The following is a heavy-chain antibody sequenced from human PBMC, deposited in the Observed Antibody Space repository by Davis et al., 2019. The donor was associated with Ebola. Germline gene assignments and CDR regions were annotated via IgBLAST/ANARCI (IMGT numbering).Heavy chain of an antibody. CDR3: AKGGYSSSWYWFDP. CDR2: IYYSGST. Sequence: SETLSLTCTVSGGSISSYYWSWIRQPPGKGLEWIGYIYYSGSTNYNPSLKSRVTVSVDTSKNQFSLKLSSVTAADTAVYYCAKGGYSSSWYWFDPWGQGTLVTVSS. J-gene: IGHJ5*02. V-gene: IGHV4-59*08. D-gene: IGHD6-13*01. CDR1: GGSISSYY.